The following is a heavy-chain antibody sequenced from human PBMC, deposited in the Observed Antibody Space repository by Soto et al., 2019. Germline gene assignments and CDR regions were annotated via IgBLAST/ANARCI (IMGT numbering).Heavy chain of an antibody. V-gene: IGHV1-18*01. CDR3: ARSPGYSASWGYFYYGMKI. D-gene: IGHD6-13*01. CDR1: GYTFTNYG. J-gene: IGHJ6*02. Sequence: QVQLVQSGAELKKPGASVKVSCKASGYTFTNYGISWVRQAPGQGLEWMGWINTYHGNTKYAQKLQGRVTMTKDTSTSTAYMELTSLRSDDTAVYDCARSPGYSASWGYFYYGMKIWGQGTTVIVSS. CDR2: INTYHGNT.